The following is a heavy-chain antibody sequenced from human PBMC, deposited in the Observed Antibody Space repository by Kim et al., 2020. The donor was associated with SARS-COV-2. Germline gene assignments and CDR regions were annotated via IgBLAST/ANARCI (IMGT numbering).Heavy chain of an antibody. D-gene: IGHD1-26*01. CDR1: GDTSSRYG. V-gene: IGHV1-69*13. J-gene: IGHJ6*02. CDR2: IIPMFGTT. Sequence: SVKVSCKASGDTSSRYGMSWVRQGAGQGLEWMGGIIPMFGTTNYAQKFQGRVTISADEFTSTAYMELRSLRSEDTAMYYCARGGASDVGATSNPSSYFYAMVVWGQGTMVTFSS. CDR3: ARGGASDVGATSNPSSYFYAMVV.